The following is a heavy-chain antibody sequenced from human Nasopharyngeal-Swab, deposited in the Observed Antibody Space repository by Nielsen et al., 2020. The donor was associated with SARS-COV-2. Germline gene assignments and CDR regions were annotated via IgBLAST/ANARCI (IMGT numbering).Heavy chain of an antibody. V-gene: IGHV3-53*01. J-gene: IGHJ4*02. CDR2: LSVVGNT. CDR1: GFTFSSYG. D-gene: IGHD1-26*01. Sequence: GESLKISCAGSGFTFSSYGMHWVRQAPGKGLEWVTILSVVGNTFYIASVKGRFTISRDNLQNTVHLQMSSLRAEDTTVYYCARGQGEYWGQGTLVTVSS. CDR3: ARGQGEY.